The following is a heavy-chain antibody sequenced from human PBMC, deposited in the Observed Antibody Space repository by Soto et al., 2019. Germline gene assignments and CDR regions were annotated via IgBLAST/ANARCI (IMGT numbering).Heavy chain of an antibody. CDR3: ARADTAMVTFGY. J-gene: IGHJ4*02. V-gene: IGHV4-31*03. D-gene: IGHD5-18*01. Sequence: QVQLQESGPGLVKPSQTLSLTCTVSGCSISSGGYYWSWIRQHPGKGLEWIGYIYYSGSTYYNPSLKGRVTISGDTYKNQFSLKLSSVTAADSAVYYCARADTAMVTFGYWGQGTLVTVSS. CDR2: IYYSGST. CDR1: GCSISSGGYY.